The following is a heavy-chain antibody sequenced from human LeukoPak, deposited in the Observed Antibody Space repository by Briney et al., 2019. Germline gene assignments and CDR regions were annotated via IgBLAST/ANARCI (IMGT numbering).Heavy chain of an antibody. CDR2: ISSNGGST. V-gene: IGHV3-64*01. D-gene: IGHD5-24*01. CDR3: ARDLKVATISLAFDY. Sequence: GGSLRLSCAASGFTFSSYAMHWVRQAPGKGLEYVSAISSNGGSTYYANSVKGRFTISRDNSKNTLYLQMGSLRAEDMAMYYCARDLKVATISLAFDYWGQGTLVTVSS. J-gene: IGHJ4*02. CDR1: GFTFSSYA.